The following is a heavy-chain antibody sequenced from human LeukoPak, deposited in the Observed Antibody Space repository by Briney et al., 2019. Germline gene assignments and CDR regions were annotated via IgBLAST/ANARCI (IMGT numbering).Heavy chain of an antibody. CDR3: AKDIYTESGPLN. CDR2: IGGSGSGYST. Sequence: GGSLRLSCAASGFTVSSNYMGWVRQAPGKGLEWVSSIGGSGSGYSTYYADSVKGRFTISRDTSKNTLYLQMNSLRAEDTAVYYCAKDIYTESGPLNWGQGTLVTVSS. J-gene: IGHJ4*02. CDR1: GFTVSSNY. D-gene: IGHD2-15*01. V-gene: IGHV3-23*01.